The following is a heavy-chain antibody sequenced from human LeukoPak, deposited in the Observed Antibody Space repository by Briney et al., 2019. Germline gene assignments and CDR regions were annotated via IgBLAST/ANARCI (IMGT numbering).Heavy chain of an antibody. V-gene: IGHV5-51*01. Sequence: GESLKISCEGSGYSFTSYWIGWVRQMPGKGLEWMGIIYPGDSDTRYSPSFQGQVTISADKSISTAYLQWSSLKASDTAMYYCARQRVGASGVYYYYYYIDVWGKGTTVTVSS. J-gene: IGHJ6*03. CDR3: ARQRVGASGVYYYYYYIDV. CDR1: GYSFTSYW. D-gene: IGHD1-26*01. CDR2: IYPGDSDT.